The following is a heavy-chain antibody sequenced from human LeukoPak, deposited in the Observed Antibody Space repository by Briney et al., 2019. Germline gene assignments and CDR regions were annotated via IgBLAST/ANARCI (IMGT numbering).Heavy chain of an antibody. V-gene: IGHV3-7*03. D-gene: IGHD3-16*01. J-gene: IGHJ3*02. CDR1: GFTFSSYW. CDR2: IKQDGSEK. Sequence: GGSLRLSCAASGFTFSSYWMSWVRQAPGKGLEWVANIKQDGSEKYYVDSVKGRFTISRDNAKNSLYLQMNRLRAEDTAVYYCARDWQNTGDDAFDIWGQGTMVTVSS. CDR3: ARDWQNTGDDAFDI.